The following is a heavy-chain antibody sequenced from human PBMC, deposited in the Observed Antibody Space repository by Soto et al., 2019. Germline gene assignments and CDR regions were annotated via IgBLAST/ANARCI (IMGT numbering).Heavy chain of an antibody. CDR1: GGSISSGGYS. V-gene: IGHV4-30-2*01. CDR3: ARVRGYCISTSCYGMDV. J-gene: IGHJ6*02. Sequence: SETLSLTCAVSGGSISSGGYSWSWIRQPPGKGLEWIGYIYHSGSTYYNPSLKSRVTISVDRSKNQFSLKLSSVTAADTAVYYCARVRGYCISTSCYGMDVWGQGTTVTVSS. D-gene: IGHD2-2*01. CDR2: IYHSGST.